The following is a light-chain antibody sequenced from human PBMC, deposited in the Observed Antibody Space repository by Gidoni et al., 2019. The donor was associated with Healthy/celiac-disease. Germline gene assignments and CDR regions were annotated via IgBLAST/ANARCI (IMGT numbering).Light chain of an antibody. V-gene: IGLV2-14*01. J-gene: IGLJ1*01. CDR2: DVS. CDR3: SSYTSSSTLYV. Sequence: QSALTQPASVSGSPEHSITISCTGTSSDVGGYNYVSWYQQHPGKAPKLMIYDVSNRPSGVSNRFSGSKSGNTASLTISGLQAEDEADYYCSSYTSSSTLYVFGTGTKVTVL. CDR1: SSDVGGYNY.